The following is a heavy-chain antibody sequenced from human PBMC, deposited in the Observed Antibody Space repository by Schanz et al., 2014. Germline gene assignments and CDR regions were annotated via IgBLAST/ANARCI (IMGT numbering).Heavy chain of an antibody. D-gene: IGHD3-10*01. CDR3: ARGRGFYDY. J-gene: IGHJ4*02. CDR2: IIPVLNIA. V-gene: IGHV1-69*02. CDR1: GGTFSSYT. Sequence: QLQLVQSGAEVKKPGSSVKVSCKLSGGTFSSYTISWMRQAPGQGLEWMGKIIPVLNIATYAQRFQGRVSITADTSTNTAYMKLSSLTSEDTAVHYCARGRGFYDYWGQGTLXTVSS.